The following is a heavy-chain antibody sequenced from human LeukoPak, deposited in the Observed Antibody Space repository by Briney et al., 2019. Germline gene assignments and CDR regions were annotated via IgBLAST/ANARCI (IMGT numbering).Heavy chain of an antibody. V-gene: IGHV4-59*12. CDR1: GDSITSYSIRNYY. Sequence: SETLSLTCSVSGDSITSYSIRNYYFSWIRQSPGKGLEWIGYVHYSGSSNTNPSLKSRVTMSVDTSKNQFSLKLSSVTAADTAVYYCARGRAGYYPHYYYYMDVWGKGTTVTVSS. D-gene: IGHD3-22*01. CDR3: ARGRAGYYPHYYYYMDV. CDR2: VHYSGSS. J-gene: IGHJ6*03.